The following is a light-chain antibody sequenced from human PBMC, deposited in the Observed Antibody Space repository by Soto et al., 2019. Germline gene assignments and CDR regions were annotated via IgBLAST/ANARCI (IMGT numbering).Light chain of an antibody. CDR1: SSDVGIYNY. CDR2: DVS. CDR3: SSYTSSGTVV. Sequence: QSVLTQTGSVSGSPGQSITISCIGTSSDVGIYNYVSWYQQHPGNAPKLMIYDVSNRPSGVSDRFSGSKSGNTASLSLSGLQAGDEAKSVCSSYTSSGTVVFGGGTKLTVL. V-gene: IGLV2-14*03. J-gene: IGLJ2*01.